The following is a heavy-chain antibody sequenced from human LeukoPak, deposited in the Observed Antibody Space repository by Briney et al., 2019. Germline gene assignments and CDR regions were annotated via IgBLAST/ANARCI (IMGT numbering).Heavy chain of an antibody. CDR2: IYYSGST. CDR3: ARRIAAADAFDY. D-gene: IGHD6-13*01. J-gene: IGHJ4*02. V-gene: IGHV4-59*08. CDR1: GGSLSSYY. Sequence: SETLSLTCTVSGGSLSSYYWSWIRQPPGKGLEWIAYIYYSGSTNYNPSLKSRVTISVDTSKNQFSLKLSSVTAADTAVYYCARRIAAADAFDYWGQGTLVTVSS.